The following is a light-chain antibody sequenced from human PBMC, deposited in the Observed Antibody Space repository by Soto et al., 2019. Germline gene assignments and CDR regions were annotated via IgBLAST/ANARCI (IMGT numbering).Light chain of an antibody. CDR1: QSATSNY. CDR2: GAS. CDR3: QQYGRSPTT. J-gene: IGKJ1*01. V-gene: IGKV3-20*01. Sequence: EIMLTQSPGTLSLSPGERATLSCRASQSATSNYLAWYQQKPGQAPRFLMYGASSRATGIPDRFSGSGSGTDFTLTISRLEPEDFAVYYCQQYGRSPTTFGQGTKVDIK.